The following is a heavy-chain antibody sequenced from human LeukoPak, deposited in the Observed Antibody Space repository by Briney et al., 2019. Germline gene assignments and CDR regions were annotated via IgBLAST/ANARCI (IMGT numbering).Heavy chain of an antibody. CDR1: GYTFNSYG. J-gene: IGHJ4*02. CDR3: ARGGNSGWRTPNDDY. V-gene: IGHV1-18*01. Sequence: ASVKVSCKASGYTFNSYGISWVRQAPGQGLEWMGWSSAYNGNTNYAQKLQGRVTMTTDTSTSTAYMELRSLRSDDTAVYYCARGGNSGWRTPNDDYWGQGTLVTVSS. CDR2: SSAYNGNT. D-gene: IGHD6-19*01.